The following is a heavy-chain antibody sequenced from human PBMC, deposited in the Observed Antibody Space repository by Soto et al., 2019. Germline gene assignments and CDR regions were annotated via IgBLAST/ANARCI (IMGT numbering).Heavy chain of an antibody. J-gene: IGHJ6*02. CDR1: GESFSGYY. CDR3: ARVRPRYGIDV. Sequence: QVQLQQWGAGLLKPSETLSLTCAVYGESFSGYYWSWIRQPPGKGLEWIGEIDHTGSTNYNPSLKSRVTISLDTSNNLFSLKLSSVTAADTAVYYCARVRPRYGIDVWGQGTTVTVSS. CDR2: IDHTGST. V-gene: IGHV4-34*01.